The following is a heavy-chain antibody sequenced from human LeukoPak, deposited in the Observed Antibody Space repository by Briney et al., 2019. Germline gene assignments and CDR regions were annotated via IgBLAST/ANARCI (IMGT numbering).Heavy chain of an antibody. V-gene: IGHV4-59*08. J-gene: IGHJ4*02. CDR2: IYYSGST. CDR3: ARAEAYSGYSSFDY. D-gene: IGHD5-12*01. CDR1: GGSISSYY. Sequence: PSETLSLTCTVSGGSISSYYWSWIRQPPGKGLEWIGYIYYSGSTNYNPSLKSRVTISVDTSKNQFSLKLSSVTAADTAVYYCARAEAYSGYSSFDYWGQGTLVTVSS.